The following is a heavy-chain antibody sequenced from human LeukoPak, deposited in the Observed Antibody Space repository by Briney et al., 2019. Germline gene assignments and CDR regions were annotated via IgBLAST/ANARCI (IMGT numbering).Heavy chain of an antibody. Sequence: LRLSCAASGFTFSSYNMNWIRQHPGKGLEWIGYIYYSGSTYYNPSLKSRVTISVDTSKNQFSLKLSSVTAADTAVYYCARGYSSSSGFDYWGQGTLVTVSS. J-gene: IGHJ4*02. CDR3: ARGYSSSSGFDY. CDR1: GFTFSSYN. D-gene: IGHD6-6*01. V-gene: IGHV4-31*02. CDR2: IYYSGST.